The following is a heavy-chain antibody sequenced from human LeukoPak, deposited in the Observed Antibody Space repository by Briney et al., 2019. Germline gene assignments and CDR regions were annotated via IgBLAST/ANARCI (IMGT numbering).Heavy chain of an antibody. CDR2: ISAYNGNT. D-gene: IGHD2-2*02. V-gene: IGHV1-18*01. J-gene: IGHJ6*02. CDR3: ARDYCSSTSCYTPYYCYYGMDV. Sequence: ASVKVSCKASGYTFTSYGISWVRQAPGQGLEWMGWISAYNGNTNYAQKLQGRVTMTTDTSTSTAYMELRSLRSDDTAVYYCARDYCSSTSCYTPYYCYYGMDVWGQGTTVTVSS. CDR1: GYTFTSYG.